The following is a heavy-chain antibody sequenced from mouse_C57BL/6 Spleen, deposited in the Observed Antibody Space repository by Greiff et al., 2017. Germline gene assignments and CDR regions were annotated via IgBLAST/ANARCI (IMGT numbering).Heavy chain of an antibody. CDR1: GYTFTSYW. D-gene: IGHD1-1*01. CDR2: IDPSDSYT. CDR3: ASTVVYFDY. Sequence: QVQLKQPGAELVMPGASVKLSCKASGYTFTSYWMHWVKQRPGQGLEWIGEIDPSDSYTNYNQKFKGKSTLTVDKSSSTAYMQLSSLTSEDSAAYYCASTVVYFDYWGQGTTLTVSS. V-gene: IGHV1-69*01. J-gene: IGHJ2*01.